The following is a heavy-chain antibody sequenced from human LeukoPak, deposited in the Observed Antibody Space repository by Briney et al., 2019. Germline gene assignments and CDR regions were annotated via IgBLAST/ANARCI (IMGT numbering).Heavy chain of an antibody. CDR3: ARDRGGSPGPYYYDSSGVQLYGMDV. J-gene: IGHJ6*02. CDR1: GFTFSSYA. Sequence: GGSLRLSCAASGFTFSSYAMSWVRQAPGKGLEWVSYISSSGSTIYYADSVKGRFTISRDNAKNSLYLQMNSLRAEDTAVYYCARDRGGSPGPYYYDSSGVQLYGMDVWGQGTTVTVSS. V-gene: IGHV3-48*03. CDR2: ISSSGSTI. D-gene: IGHD3-22*01.